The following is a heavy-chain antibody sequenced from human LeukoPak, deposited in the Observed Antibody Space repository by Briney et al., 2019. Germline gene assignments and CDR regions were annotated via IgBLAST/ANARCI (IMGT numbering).Heavy chain of an antibody. V-gene: IGHV5-51*01. Sequence: GESLKISCKGSRYNFTSYWIGWVRQMPGKGLEWMGIIYPGDSDTRYSPSFQGQVTISADKSISTAYLQWSSLKASDTAMYYCGRPAAAGTGSYYYGMDVWGQGTTVTVSS. CDR2: IYPGDSDT. CDR3: GRPAAAGTGSYYYGMDV. J-gene: IGHJ6*02. D-gene: IGHD6-13*01. CDR1: RYNFTSYW.